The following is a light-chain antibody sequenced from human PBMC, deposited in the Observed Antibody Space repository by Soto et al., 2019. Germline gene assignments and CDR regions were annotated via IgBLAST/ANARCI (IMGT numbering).Light chain of an antibody. V-gene: IGLV3-1*01. CDR2: QDS. CDR1: KLGDKY. Sequence: SYELTQPPSVSVSPGQTASITCSGDKLGDKYACWYQQKPGQSPVLVIYQDSKRPSGIPERFSGSNSGNTATLTISGTQAMDEADYYCQAWDSSTVXFGGGTQLTVL. CDR3: QAWDSSTVX. J-gene: IGLJ2*01.